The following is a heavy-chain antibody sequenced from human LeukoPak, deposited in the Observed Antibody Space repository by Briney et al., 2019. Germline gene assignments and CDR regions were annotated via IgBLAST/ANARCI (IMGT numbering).Heavy chain of an antibody. J-gene: IGHJ5*02. D-gene: IGHD3-16*02. Sequence: GASVTVSCTASGYTFTVYYMHWVRQAPGQGLEWMGWIGPNNGGTNYAQNFQGRVTMTRDTSISTAYMELSSLRSDDTAVYYCAIIVSGRGWCFDPWGQGTLVTVSS. V-gene: IGHV1-2*02. CDR3: AIIVSGRGWCFDP. CDR2: IGPNNGGT. CDR1: GYTFTVYY.